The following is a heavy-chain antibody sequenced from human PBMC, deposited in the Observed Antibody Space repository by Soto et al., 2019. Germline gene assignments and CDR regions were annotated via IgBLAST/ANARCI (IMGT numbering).Heavy chain of an antibody. CDR1: GGSISSSSYY. Sequence: SETLSLTCTVSGGSISSSSYYWGWIRQPPGKGLEWIGSIYYSGSTYYNPSLKSRVTISVDTSKNQFSLKLSSVTAADTAVYYCARQVYYDFWSGYPEPDYYYYMDVWGKGTKLTVAS. D-gene: IGHD3-3*01. CDR2: IYYSGST. J-gene: IGHJ6*03. V-gene: IGHV4-39*01. CDR3: ARQVYYDFWSGYPEPDYYYYMDV.